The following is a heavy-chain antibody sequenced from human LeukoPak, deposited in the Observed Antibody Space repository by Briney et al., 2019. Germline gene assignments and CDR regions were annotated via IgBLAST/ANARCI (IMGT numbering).Heavy chain of an antibody. CDR3: ARVTHYDILTGYPFDY. Sequence: PGGSLRLSCAASGFTFSSYAMHWVRQAPGKGVEWVAVISYDGSTKYYADSVKGRFTISRDNSKNTLYLQMNSLRAEDTAVYYCARVTHYDILTGYPFDYWGQGTLVTVSS. CDR1: GFTFSSYA. CDR2: ISYDGSTK. V-gene: IGHV3-30-3*01. J-gene: IGHJ4*02. D-gene: IGHD3-9*01.